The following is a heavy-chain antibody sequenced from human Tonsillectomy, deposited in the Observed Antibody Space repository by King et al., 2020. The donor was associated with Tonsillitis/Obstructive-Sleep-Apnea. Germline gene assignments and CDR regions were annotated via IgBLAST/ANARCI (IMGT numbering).Heavy chain of an antibody. CDR1: EHSFTRSW. CDR2: IYPGDSDT. Sequence: ESQLVQSGAEVKKPGESLKISCKGSEHSFTRSWIGWVRQMPGKGLEWMGSIYPGDSDTRYSPSFQGQVTISADKSISTAYLQWSGLKASDTAMYYCARLFSHSTLLALDAFDIWGQGTVVTVSS. CDR3: ARLFSHSTLLALDAFDI. D-gene: IGHD2/OR15-2a*01. V-gene: IGHV5-51*01. J-gene: IGHJ3*02.